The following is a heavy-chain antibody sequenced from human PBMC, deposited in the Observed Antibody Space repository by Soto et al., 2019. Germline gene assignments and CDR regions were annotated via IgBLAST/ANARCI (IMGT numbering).Heavy chain of an antibody. CDR1: GFTFSSYA. CDR3: ARGVTICRGVDH. D-gene: IGHD3-10*01. Sequence: GGSLRLSCAASGFTFSSYAMSWVRQAPGKGLEWVSAISGSGGSTYYADSVKGRFTISRDNSKNTLYLQMNSLRAEDTAIYYCARGVTICRGVDHWGRGTLVTVSS. J-gene: IGHJ4*02. CDR2: ISGSGGST. V-gene: IGHV3-23*01.